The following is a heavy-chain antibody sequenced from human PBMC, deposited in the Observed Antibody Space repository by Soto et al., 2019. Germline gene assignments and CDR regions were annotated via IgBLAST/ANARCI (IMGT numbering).Heavy chain of an antibody. CDR1: GGSISTSGYY. D-gene: IGHD3-10*01. Sequence: QVQLRESGPGLVKPSQTLSLTCTVSGGSISTSGYYWSWIRQHPGKGLDWIGYIYYSGSSYYNPSLKSRVTISVDASKNQFSLKLSSVTAADTAVYYCARVGEIIGDYWGQGVLVTVSS. CDR2: IYYSGSS. J-gene: IGHJ4*02. CDR3: ARVGEIIGDY. V-gene: IGHV4-31*03.